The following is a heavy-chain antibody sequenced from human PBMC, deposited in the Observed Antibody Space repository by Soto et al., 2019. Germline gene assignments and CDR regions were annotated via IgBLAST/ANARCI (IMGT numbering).Heavy chain of an antibody. CDR2: IDPSGGST. J-gene: IGHJ6*02. V-gene: IGHV1-46*04. CDR3: ARGIYYGTDG. Sequence: ASVKVSCKASGYTFTSYYMHSVRQAPGQGLEWMGIIDPSGGSTTYAQNLQDRVTMTRDTSTSIVDMELSSLRSEDTAVYYCARGIYYGTDGWGQGTTVTVSS. CDR1: GYTFTSYY.